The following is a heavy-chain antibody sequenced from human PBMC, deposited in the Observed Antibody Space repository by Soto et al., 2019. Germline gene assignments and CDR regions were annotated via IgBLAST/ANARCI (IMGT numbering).Heavy chain of an antibody. D-gene: IGHD2-15*01. CDR2: IYYSGST. Sequence: TETLSITCTVSGGSISSYYWSWIRQPPGKGLEWIGYIYYSGSTNYNPSLKSRVTISVDTSKNQFSLKLSSVTAADTAVYYCARDQRGYCIGGSCSPRGLFDPWGQGTLVTVSS. J-gene: IGHJ5*02. CDR1: GGSISSYY. V-gene: IGHV4-59*01. CDR3: ARDQRGYCIGGSCSPRGLFDP.